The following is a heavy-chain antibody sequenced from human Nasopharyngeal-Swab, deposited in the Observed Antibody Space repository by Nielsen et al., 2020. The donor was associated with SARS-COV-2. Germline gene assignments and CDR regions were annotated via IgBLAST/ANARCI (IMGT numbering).Heavy chain of an antibody. Sequence: WVRQAPGQGLEWMGRINPNSGGTNYAQKFQGRVTMTRDTSISTAYMELSRLRSDDTAVYYCAMSIAVAGTVWFDPWGQGTLVTVSS. D-gene: IGHD6-19*01. V-gene: IGHV1-2*06. CDR2: INPNSGGT. J-gene: IGHJ5*02. CDR3: AMSIAVAGTVWFDP.